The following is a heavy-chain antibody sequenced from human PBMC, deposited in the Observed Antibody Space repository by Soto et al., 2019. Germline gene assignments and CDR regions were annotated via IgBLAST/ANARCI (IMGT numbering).Heavy chain of an antibody. CDR3: ARGVPAAGTDWFDP. CDR1: GGSISNYY. Sequence: SETLSLTCTVSGGSISNYYWIWIRQSAEKRLEWIGRVSSTGSSYYNPSLKSRVTISVDTSKNQVSLNLTSVTAADTAVYYCARGVPAAGTDWFDPWGQGTLVTVSS. V-gene: IGHV4-4*07. D-gene: IGHD6-13*01. J-gene: IGHJ5*02. CDR2: VSSTGSS.